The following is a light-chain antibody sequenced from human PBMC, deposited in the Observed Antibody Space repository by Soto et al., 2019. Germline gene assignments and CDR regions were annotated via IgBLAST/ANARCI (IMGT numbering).Light chain of an antibody. V-gene: IGLV1-44*01. CDR1: SSNIGSNP. Sequence: QSVLTQPPSASGTPGQRVTISCSGSSSNIGSNPVSWYQQLPGTAPKSLIYSDNQRPSGVPDRISGSRSGTSASLAISGLQSEDEAEYHCAAWDDSLRGRVFGGGTQLTVL. CDR2: SDN. J-gene: IGLJ2*01. CDR3: AAWDDSLRGRV.